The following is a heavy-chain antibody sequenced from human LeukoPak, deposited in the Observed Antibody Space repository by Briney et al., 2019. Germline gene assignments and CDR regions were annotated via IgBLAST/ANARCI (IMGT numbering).Heavy chain of an antibody. J-gene: IGHJ4*02. D-gene: IGHD6-19*01. CDR1: GDSVSSKNGA. CDR2: TYYRSKWYN. Sequence: PSQTLSLTCAISGDSVSSKNGAWNWIRQSPSRGLEWLGRTYYRSKWYNDYAVSVQGRITINPDTSKNQFSLQLNSVPPEDTAVYYCARALGTSGWYTFDYWGQGTLVTVSS. CDR3: ARALGTSGWYTFDY. V-gene: IGHV6-1*01.